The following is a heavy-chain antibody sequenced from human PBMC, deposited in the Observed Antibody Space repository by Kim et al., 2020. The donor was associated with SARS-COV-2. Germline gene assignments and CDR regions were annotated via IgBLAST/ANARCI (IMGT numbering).Heavy chain of an antibody. J-gene: IGHJ4*02. CDR3: AAIYDILTGYLPPTYYDYVWGSYRPYYFDY. V-gene: IGHV3-30*04. D-gene: IGHD3-16*02. Sequence: GGSLRLSCAASGFTFSSYAMHWVRQAPGKGLEWVAVISYDGSNKYYADSVKGRFTISRDNSKNTLYLQMNSLRAEDTAVYYCAAIYDILTGYLPPTYYDYVWGSYRPYYFDYWGQGTLVTVSS. CDR1: GFTFSSYA. CDR2: ISYDGSNK.